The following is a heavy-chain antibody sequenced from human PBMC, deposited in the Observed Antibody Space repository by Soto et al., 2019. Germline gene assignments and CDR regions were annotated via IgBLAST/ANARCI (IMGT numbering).Heavy chain of an antibody. CDR3: ARRHLAVAVSPWFDP. CDR1: GLSITDSEMG. J-gene: IGHJ5*02. D-gene: IGHD6-19*01. CDR2: IDSSGEK. Sequence: QVTLKESGPVLVKPTETLTLRCTVSGLSITDSEMGVSWIRQPPWQPLAWLAHIDSSGEKSYRTFLKSRLAISKDTSKSQIVLTMTNMDPADTATYYCARRHLAVAVSPWFDPWGQGIPVTVSS. V-gene: IGHV2-26*01.